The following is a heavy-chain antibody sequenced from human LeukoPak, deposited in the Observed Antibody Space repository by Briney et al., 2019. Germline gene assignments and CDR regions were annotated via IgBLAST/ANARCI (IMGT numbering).Heavy chain of an antibody. CDR1: AFPFRKYA. CDR3: ATVGEEYGDLYYFDN. CDR2: IRFDGSNK. V-gene: IGHV3-30*02. D-gene: IGHD4-17*01. J-gene: IGHJ4*02. Sequence: GGSLRLSCASSAFPFRKYAMHWVRQAPGKGLEWVAFIRFDGSNKNYADSVKGRFTISRDNSKKTLFLQMNSLRREDTAVYYCATVGEEYGDLYYFDNWGQGTLVTVST.